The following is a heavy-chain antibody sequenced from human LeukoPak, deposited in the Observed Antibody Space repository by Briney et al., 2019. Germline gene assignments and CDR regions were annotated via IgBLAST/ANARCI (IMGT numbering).Heavy chain of an antibody. CDR3: ARDPAGCSSTSCQYFQH. Sequence: GGSLRLSCAASGFTFSSYSMNWVRQAPGKGLEWVSYISSSSTIYYADSVKGRFTISRDNAKNSLYLQMNSLRAEDTAVYYCARDPAGCSSTSCQYFQHWGQGTLVTVSS. CDR2: ISSSSTI. D-gene: IGHD2-2*01. J-gene: IGHJ1*01. CDR1: GFTFSSYS. V-gene: IGHV3-48*04.